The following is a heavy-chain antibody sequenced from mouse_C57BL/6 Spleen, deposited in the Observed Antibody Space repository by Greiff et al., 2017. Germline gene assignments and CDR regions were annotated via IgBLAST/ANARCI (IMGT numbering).Heavy chain of an antibody. CDR3: ARLGTGTGFAY. CDR1: GFTFSDYY. CDR2: ISNGGGST. D-gene: IGHD4-1*01. J-gene: IGHJ3*01. V-gene: IGHV5-12*01. Sequence: EVQVVESGGGLVQPGGSLKLSCAASGFTFSDYYMYWVRQTPEKRLEWVAYISNGGGSTYYPDTVKGRFTISRDNAKNTLYLQMSRLKSEDTAMYYCARLGTGTGFAYWGQGTLVTVSA.